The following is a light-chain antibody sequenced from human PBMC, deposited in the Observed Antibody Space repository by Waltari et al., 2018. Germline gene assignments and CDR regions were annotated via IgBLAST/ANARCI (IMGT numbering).Light chain of an antibody. Sequence: EIVLTQSPGTLSLSPGERATLSCRASQSVNSKFLAWYQQKHGQAPRLLIYGASSRATGIPDRFSGSVSETDFSLTISRLEPEDFAVYYCQQYGTSLSWTFGQGTKVEIK. J-gene: IGKJ1*01. CDR2: GAS. CDR1: QSVNSKF. V-gene: IGKV3-20*01. CDR3: QQYGTSLSWT.